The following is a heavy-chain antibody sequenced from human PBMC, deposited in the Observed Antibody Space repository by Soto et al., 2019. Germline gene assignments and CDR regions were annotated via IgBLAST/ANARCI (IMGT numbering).Heavy chain of an antibody. CDR1: GGSFSGYY. J-gene: IGHJ6*03. Sequence: SETLSLTCAVYGGSFSGYYWSWIRQPPGKGLEWIGEINHSGSTNYNPSLKSRVTISVDTSKNQFSLKLSSVTAADTAVYYCARGFSPNCSGGSCYPRYYYYYYMDVWGKGTTVTVSS. CDR2: INHSGST. CDR3: ARGFSPNCSGGSCYPRYYYYYYMDV. V-gene: IGHV4-34*01. D-gene: IGHD2-15*01.